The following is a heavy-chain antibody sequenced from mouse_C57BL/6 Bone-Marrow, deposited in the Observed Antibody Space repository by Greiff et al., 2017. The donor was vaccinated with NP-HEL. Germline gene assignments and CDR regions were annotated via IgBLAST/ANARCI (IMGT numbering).Heavy chain of an antibody. CDR2: ISSGSGTI. Sequence: EVQVVESGGGLVKPGGSLKLSCAASGFTFSDYGMHWVRQAPEKGLEWVAYISSGSGTIYYADTVKGRSTISRDNAKNTLFLQMTSLRSEDTAMYYCARPTFYYYGSSWFAYWGQGTLVTVSA. CDR1: GFTFSDYG. J-gene: IGHJ3*01. CDR3: ARPTFYYYGSSWFAY. D-gene: IGHD1-1*01. V-gene: IGHV5-17*01.